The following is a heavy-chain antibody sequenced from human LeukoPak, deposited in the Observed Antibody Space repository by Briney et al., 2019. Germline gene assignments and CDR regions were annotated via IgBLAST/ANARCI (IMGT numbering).Heavy chain of an antibody. CDR3: AKDSSSYNWGYMDV. CDR2: IGGSDSRT. CDR1: GFTFSTYA. Sequence: PGGSLRLSCAAYGFTFSTYAMTWVRQAPGKGLEWVSIIGGSDSRTYYADSVKGRFTISRDNSKNTLYLQMNSLRAEDTAVYYCAKDSSSYNWGYMDVWGKGTTVIVSS. V-gene: IGHV3-23*01. D-gene: IGHD1-20*01. J-gene: IGHJ6*03.